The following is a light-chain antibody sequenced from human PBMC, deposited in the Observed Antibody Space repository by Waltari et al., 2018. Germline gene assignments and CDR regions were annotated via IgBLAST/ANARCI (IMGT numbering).Light chain of an antibody. CDR3: QQYNSYSA. V-gene: IGKV1-16*02. J-gene: IGKJ1*01. CDR1: QGISNS. Sequence: DIQMTQSPSSLSASVGDRVTITCRAGQGISNSLAWFQQKPGKAPKSLIYGASSLQSGVPSKFSGSGSGTDFTLTISSLQPDDFATYYCQQYNSYSAFGQGTKVKSN. CDR2: GAS.